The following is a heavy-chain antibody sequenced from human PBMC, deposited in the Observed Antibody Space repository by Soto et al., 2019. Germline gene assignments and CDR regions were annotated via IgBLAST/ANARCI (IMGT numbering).Heavy chain of an antibody. CDR1: GFTFSDYY. V-gene: IGHV3-11*01. CDR3: AGKYRYSSVEL. Sequence: PGGSLRLSCAASGFTFSDYYMNWIRQAPGKGLEWVSYISSGAITIYYADSVKGRFTISRDNAKNSLYLQMNSLRAEDTAVYYCAGKYRYSSVELWGQEGLVTLAS. D-gene: IGHD5-12*01. J-gene: IGHJ4*02. CDR2: ISSGAITI.